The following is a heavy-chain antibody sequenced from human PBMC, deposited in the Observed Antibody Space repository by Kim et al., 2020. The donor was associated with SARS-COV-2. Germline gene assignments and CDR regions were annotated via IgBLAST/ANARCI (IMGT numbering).Heavy chain of an antibody. D-gene: IGHD2-21*02. CDR2: ISSSGSST. CDR3: ARGSCGGGGDDCYCDFQQ. Sequence: GGSLRLSCAASGFTVSKFVMHWVRQAPGKGLEYVSTISSSGSSTYYASSVKGRFTVSRDNSKNTVYLQMGSLGAEDMAVYYCARGSCGGGGDDCYCDFQQWGQGPLVTVSS. J-gene: IGHJ1*01. CDR1: GFTVSKFV. V-gene: IGHV3-64*01.